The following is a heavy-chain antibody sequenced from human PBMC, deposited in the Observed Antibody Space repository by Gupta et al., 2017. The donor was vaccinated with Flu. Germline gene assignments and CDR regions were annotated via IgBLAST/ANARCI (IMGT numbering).Heavy chain of an antibody. Sequence: QVQLQQWGAGLLKPSETLSLTCAVYGGSFSGYYWSWIRQPPGTGLEWIGEINHSGSTNYNPSLKSRVTISVDTSKNQFSLKLSSVTAADTAVYYCAVARGPYDFWSGYPRRVPDDYYYGMDVWGQGTTVTVSS. CDR2: INHSGST. J-gene: IGHJ6*02. V-gene: IGHV4-34*01. CDR3: AVARGPYDFWSGYPRRVPDDYYYGMDV. CDR1: GGSFSGYY. D-gene: IGHD3-3*01.